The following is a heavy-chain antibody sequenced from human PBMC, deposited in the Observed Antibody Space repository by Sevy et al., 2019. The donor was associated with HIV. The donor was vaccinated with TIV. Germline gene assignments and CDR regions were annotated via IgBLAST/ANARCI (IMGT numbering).Heavy chain of an antibody. CDR1: GYTFTSYG. J-gene: IGHJ5*02. D-gene: IGHD2-2*01. V-gene: IGHV1-18*01. CDR3: ARDMDCSSTSCYPWNWFDP. CDR2: ISAYNGNT. Sequence: ASVKVSCKASGYTFTSYGISWVRQAPGQGLEWMGWISAYNGNTNYAQKLQGRVTMTTETSTSTAYMELRSLRSDDTAVYYCARDMDCSSTSCYPWNWFDPWGQGTLVTVSS.